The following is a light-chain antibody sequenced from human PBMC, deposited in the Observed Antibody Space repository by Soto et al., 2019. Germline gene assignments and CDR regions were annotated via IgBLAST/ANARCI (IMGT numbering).Light chain of an antibody. CDR3: ATWDGSLRGWV. J-gene: IGLJ3*02. CDR1: SSNIGSNY. CDR2: SNN. V-gene: IGLV1-47*02. Sequence: QSVLTQPPSASGTPGQRVTISCSGSSSNIGSNYVYWYQQLPGTAPKLLIYSNNQRPSGVPDRFSGSKSGTSASLAISGLRSEDEADYYCATWDGSLRGWVFGGGTKVIVL.